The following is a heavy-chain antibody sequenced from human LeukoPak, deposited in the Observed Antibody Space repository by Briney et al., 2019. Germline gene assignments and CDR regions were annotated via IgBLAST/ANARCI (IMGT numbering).Heavy chain of an antibody. J-gene: IGHJ5*02. V-gene: IGHV4-39*01. Sequence: KPSETLSLTCTVSGGSISSSSYYWGWIRQPPGKGLEWIGSIYYSGSTYYNPSLKSRVTMSVDTSKNQFSLKLSSVTAADTAVYYCLSGLGFPSGFDPWGQGTLVTVSS. D-gene: IGHD6-19*01. CDR1: GGSISSSSYY. CDR2: IYYSGST. CDR3: LSGLGFPSGFDP.